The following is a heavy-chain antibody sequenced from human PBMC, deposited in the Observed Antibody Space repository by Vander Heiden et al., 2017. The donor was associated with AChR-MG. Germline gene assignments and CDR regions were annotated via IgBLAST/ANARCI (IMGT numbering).Heavy chain of an antibody. Sequence: EVQLVESGGGLVQPGRSLRLSCAASGFTFDDYAMHWVRQAPGKGLEWVSGISWNSGSIGYADSVKGRFTISRDNAKNSLYLQMNSLRAEDTALYYCAKGRGFDYWGQGTLVTVSS. V-gene: IGHV3-9*01. CDR1: GFTFDDYA. J-gene: IGHJ4*02. CDR2: ISWNSGSI. D-gene: IGHD3-10*01. CDR3: AKGRGFDY.